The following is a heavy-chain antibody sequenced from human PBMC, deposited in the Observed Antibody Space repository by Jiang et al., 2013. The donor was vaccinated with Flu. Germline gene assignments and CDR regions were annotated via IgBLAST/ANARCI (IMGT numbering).Heavy chain of an antibody. CDR2: INHSGST. V-gene: IGHV4-34*01. J-gene: IGHJ4*02. D-gene: IGHD6-19*01. CDR1: GGSFSGYY. CDR3: ARGLGGSSGIDQDY. Sequence: LLKPSETLSLTCAVYGGSFSGYYWSWIRQPPGKGLEWIGEINHSGSTNYNPSLKSRVTISVDTSKNQFSLKLSSVTAADTAVYYCARGLGGSSGIDQDYWGQGTLVTVSS.